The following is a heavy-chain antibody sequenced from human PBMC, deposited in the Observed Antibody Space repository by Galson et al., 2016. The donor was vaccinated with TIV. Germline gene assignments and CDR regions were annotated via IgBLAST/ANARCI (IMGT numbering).Heavy chain of an antibody. CDR3: AKFISGLYGMDY. CDR1: GDSITSINW. V-gene: IGHV4-4*02. D-gene: IGHD3-9*01. CDR2: IHQSGTT. Sequence: SETLSLTCTVSGDSITSINWCAWVRQPPGKGLEWIGEIHQSGTTNYNPSLKSRVTMSVDKSKNQVSLKVNSVTAADTAVYYCAKFISGLYGMDYWGQGTLITVSS. J-gene: IGHJ4*02.